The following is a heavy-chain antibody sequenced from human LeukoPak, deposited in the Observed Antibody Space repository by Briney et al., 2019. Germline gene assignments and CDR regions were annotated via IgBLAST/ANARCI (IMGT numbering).Heavy chain of an antibody. J-gene: IGHJ4*02. Sequence: RGASVKVSCKASGYTFTSYGISWVRQAPGQGLEWMGWISAYNGNTNYAQKLQGRVTMTTDTSTSTAYMELRSLRSDDTAVYYCAREPYCSSTSCYTPDYWGQGTLVTVSS. CDR2: ISAYNGNT. D-gene: IGHD2-2*02. CDR1: GYTFTSYG. V-gene: IGHV1-18*01. CDR3: AREPYCSSTSCYTPDY.